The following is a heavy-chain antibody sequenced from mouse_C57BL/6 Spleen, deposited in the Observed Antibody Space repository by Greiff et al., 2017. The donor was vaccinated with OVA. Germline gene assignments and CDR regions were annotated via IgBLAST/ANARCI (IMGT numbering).Heavy chain of an antibody. V-gene: IGHV5-4*01. CDR1: GFTFSSYA. CDR3: ARDPLYYGSFYYFDY. D-gene: IGHD1-1*01. CDR2: ISDGGSYT. J-gene: IGHJ2*01. Sequence: EVQLVESGGGLVKPGGSLKLSCAASGFTFSSYAMSWVRQTPEKRLEWVATISDGGSYTYYPDNVKGRFTISRDNAKNNLYLQMSHLKSEDTAMYYCARDPLYYGSFYYFDYWGQGTTLTVSS.